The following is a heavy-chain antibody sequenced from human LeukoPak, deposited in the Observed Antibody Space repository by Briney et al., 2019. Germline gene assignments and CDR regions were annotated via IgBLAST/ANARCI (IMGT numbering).Heavy chain of an antibody. CDR2: IYSGGST. D-gene: IGHD3-10*01. Sequence: GGSLRLSCAASGFTVSSNYMSWVRQAPGKGLEWVSVIYSGGSTYYADSVKGRLTTSRDNSKNTLYLQMNSLRAEDTAVYYCARVASGSYYPHYYYYYYMDVWGKGTTVTVSS. V-gene: IGHV3-53*01. J-gene: IGHJ6*03. CDR1: GFTVSSNY. CDR3: ARVASGSYYPHYYYYYYMDV.